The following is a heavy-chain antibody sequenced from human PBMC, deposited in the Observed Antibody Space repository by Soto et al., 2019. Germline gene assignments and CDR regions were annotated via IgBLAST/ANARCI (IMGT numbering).Heavy chain of an antibody. Sequence: GEALKISWKGAGYNFDNYWIGWERLMPEKGLEWMGMIFPGDSDTKNSPSLQGQITMSVDKSDSSAYLQWRSLKASDTAMYYCAAGSTTGLDAFDIWGQGTMVTVSS. CDR2: IFPGDSDT. V-gene: IGHV5-51*01. D-gene: IGHD1-26*01. J-gene: IGHJ3*02. CDR1: GYNFDNYW. CDR3: AAGSTTGLDAFDI.